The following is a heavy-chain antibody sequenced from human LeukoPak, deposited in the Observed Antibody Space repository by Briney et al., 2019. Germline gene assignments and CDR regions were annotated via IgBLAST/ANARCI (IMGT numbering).Heavy chain of an antibody. CDR1: GFTFSSYW. D-gene: IGHD2-2*03. CDR2: VNTDGRTT. CDR3: SMDLSGAHDY. V-gene: IGHV3-74*01. J-gene: IGHJ4*02. Sequence: GGSLRLSCAASGFTFSSYWMHWVRQAPGKGLVWVTRVNTDGRTTNYADSVRGRFTISRDNAENTLYLQMNSLRVEDTAVYYCSMDLSGAHDYWGQGSVVTVSS.